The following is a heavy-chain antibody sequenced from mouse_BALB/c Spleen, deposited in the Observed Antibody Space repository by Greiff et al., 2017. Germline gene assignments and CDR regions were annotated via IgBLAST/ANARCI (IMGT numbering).Heavy chain of an antibody. CDR1: GYTFTSYW. J-gene: IGHJ2*01. CDR2: IDPSDSYT. V-gene: IGHV1-69*02. D-gene: IGHD2-1*01. CDR3: ARGGYGNSYYFDY. Sequence: QVQLQQPGAELVKPGASVKLSCKASGYTFTSYWMHWVKQRPGQGLEWIGEIDPSDSYTNYNQKFKGKATLTVDKSSSTAYMQLSSLTSEDSAVYYCARGGYGNSYYFDYWGQGTTLTVSS.